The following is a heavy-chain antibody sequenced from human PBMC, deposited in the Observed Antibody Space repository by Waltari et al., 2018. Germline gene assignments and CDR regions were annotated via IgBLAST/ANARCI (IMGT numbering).Heavy chain of an antibody. CDR1: GFTFSRYA. CDR2: ISGSGGST. Sequence: EVQLLESGGGLVQPGGSLRLSCAASGFTFSRYAMSWVRQAPGKGLEWVSAISGSGGSTYYADSVKGRFTISRDNSKNTLYLQMNSLRAEDTAVYYCAKDRKQWLVFDYWGQGTLVTVSS. CDR3: AKDRKQWLVFDY. V-gene: IGHV3-23*01. D-gene: IGHD6-19*01. J-gene: IGHJ4*02.